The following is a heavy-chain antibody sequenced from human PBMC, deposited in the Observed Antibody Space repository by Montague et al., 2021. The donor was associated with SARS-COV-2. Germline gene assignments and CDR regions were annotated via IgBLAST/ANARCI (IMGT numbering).Heavy chain of an antibody. V-gene: IGHV4-39*01. D-gene: IGHD5-18*01. Sequence: SETLSLTCTVTGGPISGSSAYWGWIRQSPGKRLEWIASVDYSGNTHYSPSLKSRLTISVDTSKNQFSLKLNSVTAADTALYYCASGEYSYGWGDWGQGARVTVSS. CDR3: ASGEYSYGWGD. CDR1: GGPISGSSAY. J-gene: IGHJ4*02. CDR2: VDYSGNT.